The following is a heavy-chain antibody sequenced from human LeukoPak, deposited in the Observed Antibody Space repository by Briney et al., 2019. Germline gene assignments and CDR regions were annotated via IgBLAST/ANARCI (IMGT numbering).Heavy chain of an antibody. CDR3: ARGQCSSISCYYYMDV. V-gene: IGHV1-69*05. Sequence: SSVKVSCKASGGTFSSYAISWVRQAPGQGLEWMGGIIPIFGTANYAQKFQGRVTITTDESTSTAYMELSSLRSEDTAVYYCARGQCSSISCYYYMDVWGKGTTVTVSS. J-gene: IGHJ6*03. CDR1: GGTFSSYA. CDR2: IIPIFGTA. D-gene: IGHD2-2*01.